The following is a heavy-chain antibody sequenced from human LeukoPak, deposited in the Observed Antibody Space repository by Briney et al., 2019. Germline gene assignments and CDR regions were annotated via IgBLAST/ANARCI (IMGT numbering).Heavy chain of an antibody. CDR1: GGSISSGGYY. Sequence: SQTLSLTCTVSGGSISSGGYYWSWIRQPPGKGLEWIGYIYHSGSTYYNPSLKSRVTISVDRSKNQFSLKLSSVTAADTAVYYCARGACSGGSCYRXPKYFQH. D-gene: IGHD2-15*01. CDR2: IYHSGST. J-gene: IGHJ1*01. V-gene: IGHV4-30-2*01. CDR3: ARGACSGGSCYRXPKYFQH.